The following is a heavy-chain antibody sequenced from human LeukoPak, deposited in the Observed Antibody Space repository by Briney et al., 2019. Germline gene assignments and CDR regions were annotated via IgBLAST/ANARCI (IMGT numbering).Heavy chain of an antibody. Sequence: GGSLRLSCAASEFTLSSSVMHWVRQAPGKGLEWVSAISGSGGSTYYADSVKGRFAISRDNSKNTLYLQMNSLRAEDTAVYYCAKGQYYFDYWGQGTLVTVSS. V-gene: IGHV3-23*01. CDR2: ISGSGGST. CDR3: AKGQYYFDY. CDR1: EFTLSSSV. J-gene: IGHJ4*02.